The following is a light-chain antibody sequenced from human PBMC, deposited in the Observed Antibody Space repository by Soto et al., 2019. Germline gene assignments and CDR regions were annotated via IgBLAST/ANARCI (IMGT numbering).Light chain of an antibody. Sequence: EIVLTQSPATLSLSPGERATLSCRASQSVSSYLAWYQQKPGQAPRLLIYDASNMATGIPARFSGSGSGTDFTLTISSLEPQDFSVHYCQQRSNWPPYTFGQGTKLEIK. CDR3: QQRSNWPPYT. V-gene: IGKV3-11*01. CDR1: QSVSSY. CDR2: DAS. J-gene: IGKJ2*01.